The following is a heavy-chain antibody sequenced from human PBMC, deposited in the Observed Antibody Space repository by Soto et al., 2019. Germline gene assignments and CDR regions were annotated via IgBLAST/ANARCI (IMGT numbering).Heavy chain of an antibody. CDR3: ARDHYGSGSYPDPFDY. Sequence: PGGSLRLSCATSGFTFSSYSMNWVRQAPGKGLEWISYIRSSSNSIYYADSVKGRFTISRDNAKNSLYLQMNSLRDEDTAVYYCARDHYGSGSYPDPFDYWGPGTLVTVSS. CDR2: IRSSSNSI. V-gene: IGHV3-48*02. CDR1: GFTFSSYS. J-gene: IGHJ4*02. D-gene: IGHD3-10*01.